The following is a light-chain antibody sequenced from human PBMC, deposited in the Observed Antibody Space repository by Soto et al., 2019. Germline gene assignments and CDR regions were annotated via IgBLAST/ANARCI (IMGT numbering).Light chain of an antibody. J-gene: IGLJ2*01. CDR3: SSFTSSSTPV. Sequence: QSALTQPASVSGSPGQSITISCTGTSSDVGGYNYVSWYQQHPGIAPKLMIYDVSDRPSGVSNRFSGSKSGATASLTISGLQAEDEADYYCSSFTSSSTPVFGGGTKLTVL. V-gene: IGLV2-14*01. CDR2: DVS. CDR1: SSDVGGYNY.